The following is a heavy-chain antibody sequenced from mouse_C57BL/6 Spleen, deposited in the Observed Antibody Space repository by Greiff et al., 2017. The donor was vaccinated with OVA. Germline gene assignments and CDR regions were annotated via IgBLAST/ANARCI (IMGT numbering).Heavy chain of an antibody. Sequence: SGPELVKPGASVKIPCKASGYTFTDYNMDWVKQSHGKSLEWIGDINPNNGGTIYNQKFKGKATLTVDKSSSTAYMELRSLTSEDTAVYYCARSSSGYSAWFAYWGQGTLVTVSA. CDR3: ARSSSGYSAWFAY. CDR1: GYTFTDYN. V-gene: IGHV1-18*01. CDR2: INPNNGGT. J-gene: IGHJ3*01. D-gene: IGHD3-2*02.